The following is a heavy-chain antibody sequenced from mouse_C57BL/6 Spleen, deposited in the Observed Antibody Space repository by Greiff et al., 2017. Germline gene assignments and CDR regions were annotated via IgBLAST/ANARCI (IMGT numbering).Heavy chain of an antibody. D-gene: IGHD3-3*01. CDR2: INYDGSST. Sequence: EVQVVESEGGLVQPGSSMKLSCTASGFTFSDYYMAWVRQVPEKGLEWVANINYDGSSTYYLDSLKSRFIISRDNAKNILYLQMSSLKSEDTATYYCARDLGDGAMDYWGQGTSVTVSS. V-gene: IGHV5-16*01. CDR3: ARDLGDGAMDY. J-gene: IGHJ4*01. CDR1: GFTFSDYY.